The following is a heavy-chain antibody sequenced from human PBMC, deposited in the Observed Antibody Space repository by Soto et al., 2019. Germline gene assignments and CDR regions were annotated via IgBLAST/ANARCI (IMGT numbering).Heavy chain of an antibody. Sequence: QVQLVQSGAEVKKPGASVKVSCKASGYTFTSYAMHWVRQAPGQRLEWMGWINAGNGNTKYSQRFQGRVTITRDTSASTVYMELSSLRSEDTAVYYCARGPGGPDGPGDYWGQGTLVTVSS. CDR1: GYTFTSYA. J-gene: IGHJ4*02. V-gene: IGHV1-3*01. CDR2: INAGNGNT. D-gene: IGHD2-15*01. CDR3: ARGPGGPDGPGDY.